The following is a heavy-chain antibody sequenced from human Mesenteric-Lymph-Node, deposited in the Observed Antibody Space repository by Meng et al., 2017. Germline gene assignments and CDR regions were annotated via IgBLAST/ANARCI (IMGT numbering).Heavy chain of an antibody. CDR1: GGSISSYY. D-gene: IGHD5-12*01. V-gene: IGHV4-4*07. J-gene: IGHJ4*02. CDR3: AREARYSGHEQR. CDR2: IYTSGST. Sequence: SETLSLTCTVSGGSISSYYWSWIRQPAGKGLEWIGRIYTSGSTNYNPSFKSRVTMSVDTSKNQSSLKLSSVTAADTAVYYCAREARYSGHEQRWGQGTLVTVSS.